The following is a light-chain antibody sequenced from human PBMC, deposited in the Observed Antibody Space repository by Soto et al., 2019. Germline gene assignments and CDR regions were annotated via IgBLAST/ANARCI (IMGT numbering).Light chain of an antibody. CDR3: QQYGTPPPVA. CDR1: QSISSSY. V-gene: IGKV3-20*01. J-gene: IGKJ2*01. Sequence: EIVLTQSPGTLSLSPGDRATLSCRASQSISSSYLAWYQQKPGQAPRLLIFGASNRVTGIPHRFSGSGSGTDFTLTLDRLEPEDSAVYYCQQYGTPPPVAFGQGAKLKIK. CDR2: GAS.